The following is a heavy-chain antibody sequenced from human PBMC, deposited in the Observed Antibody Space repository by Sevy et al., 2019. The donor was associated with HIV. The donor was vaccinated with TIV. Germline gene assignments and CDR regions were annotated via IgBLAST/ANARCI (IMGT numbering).Heavy chain of an antibody. D-gene: IGHD6-6*01. V-gene: IGHV1-2*02. CDR2: INPNSGGT. Sequence: ASVKVSCKASGYTFTDYFMHWVRQAPGQGLEWMGWINPNSGGTNYAQKFQGRVTMTRDTSISIAYMELTRLRSDDTAVYYCARVLRSSSGTDYWGQGTLVTVSS. CDR3: ARVLRSSSGTDY. CDR1: GYTFTDYF. J-gene: IGHJ4*02.